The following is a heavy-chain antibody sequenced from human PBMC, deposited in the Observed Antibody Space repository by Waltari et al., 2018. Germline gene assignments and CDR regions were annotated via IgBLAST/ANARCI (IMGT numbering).Heavy chain of an antibody. V-gene: IGHV4-39*07. Sequence: QLQLQESGPGLVKPSETLSLTCTVSGGSISSSSYYWGWIRQPPGKGLEWIGSIYYSGSTYYNPSLKSRVTISVDTSKNQFSLKLSSVTAADTAVYYCARDSGTRPRAFDIWGQGTMVTVSS. CDR3: ARDSGTRPRAFDI. J-gene: IGHJ3*02. CDR1: GGSISSSSYY. CDR2: IYYSGST. D-gene: IGHD1-7*01.